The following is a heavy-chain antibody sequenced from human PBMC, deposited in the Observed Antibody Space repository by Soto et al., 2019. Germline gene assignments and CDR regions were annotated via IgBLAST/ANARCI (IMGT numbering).Heavy chain of an antibody. Sequence: QVQLLQSGAEVKKPGASVKVSCKASGYTFTNYGITWVRQAPGQGLEWMGWISAYNGDTHYTQRLQGRVTMTTDTSLSLVYGGLRSLISDKTAVYHRPRLRHLFAYFYYSLHSWAKGTRFT. V-gene: IGHV1-18*01. D-gene: IGHD3-10*01. CDR2: ISAYNGDT. J-gene: IGHJ6*03. CDR3: PRLRHLFAYFYYSLHS. CDR1: GYTFTNYG.